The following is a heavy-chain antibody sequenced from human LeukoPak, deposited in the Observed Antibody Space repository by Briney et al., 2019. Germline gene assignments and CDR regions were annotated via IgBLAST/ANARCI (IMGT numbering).Heavy chain of an antibody. CDR1: GFTFSDYY. J-gene: IGHJ4*02. V-gene: IGHV3-30*03. CDR3: ARVLDDILWFGELSSYFDY. D-gene: IGHD3-10*01. Sequence: GGSLRLSCAASGFTFSDYYMSWIRQAPGKGLEWVAVISYDGSNKYYADSVKGRFTISRDNSKNTLYLQMNSLRAEDTAVYYCARVLDDILWFGELSSYFDYWGQGTLVTVSS. CDR2: ISYDGSNK.